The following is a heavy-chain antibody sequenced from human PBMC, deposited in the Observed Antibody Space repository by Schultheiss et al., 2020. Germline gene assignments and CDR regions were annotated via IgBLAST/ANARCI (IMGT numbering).Heavy chain of an antibody. D-gene: IGHD4-17*01. Sequence: GGSLRLSCAASGFTVSSNYINWVRQAPGKGLEWVSVIYSGGSTYYADSVKGRFTISRDNAKNSLYLQMNSLRAEDTAVYYCARRATVTYYGMDVWGQGTTVTVSS. CDR2: IYSGGST. CDR3: ARRATVTYYGMDV. CDR1: GFTVSSNY. J-gene: IGHJ6*02. V-gene: IGHV3-66*01.